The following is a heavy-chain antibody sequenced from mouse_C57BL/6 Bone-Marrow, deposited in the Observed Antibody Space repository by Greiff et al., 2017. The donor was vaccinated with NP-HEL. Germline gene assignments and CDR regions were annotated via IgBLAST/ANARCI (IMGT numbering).Heavy chain of an antibody. CDR2: IWSGGST. CDR3: ARDFGGSSPYYYAMDY. CDR1: GFSLTSYG. V-gene: IGHV2-2*01. D-gene: IGHD1-1*01. J-gene: IGHJ4*01. Sequence: VQLVESGPGLVQPSQSLSITCTVSGFSLTSYGVHWVRQSPGKGLEWLGVIWSGGSTDYNAAFISRLSISKDNSKSQVFFKKNSLQADDTAIYYYARDFGGSSPYYYAMDYWGQGTAVTVSS.